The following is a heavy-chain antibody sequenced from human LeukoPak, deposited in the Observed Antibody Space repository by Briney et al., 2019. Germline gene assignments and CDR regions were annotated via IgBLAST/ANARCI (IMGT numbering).Heavy chain of an antibody. D-gene: IGHD3-9*01. CDR3: ATSYDILTGFDY. CDR1: GFTFSNAW. V-gene: IGHV3-23*01. J-gene: IGHJ4*02. Sequence: PGGSLRLSCAASGFTFSNAWMSWVRQAPGKGLEWVSAVSGSGGSTYYADSVKGRFTISRDNSKNTLYLQMNSLRAEDTAVYYCATSYDILTGFDYWGQGTLVTVSS. CDR2: VSGSGGST.